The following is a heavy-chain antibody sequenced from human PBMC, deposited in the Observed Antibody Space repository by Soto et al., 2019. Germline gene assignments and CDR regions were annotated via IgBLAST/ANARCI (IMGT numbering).Heavy chain of an antibody. Sequence: PGGSLRLSCAASGFTFSSYGMHWVRQAPGKGLEWVAVISYDGSNKCYADSVKGRFTISRDNSKNTLYLQMNSLRAEDTAVYYCAKGWFGELGVNYWGQGTLVTVSS. D-gene: IGHD3-10*01. CDR2: ISYDGSNK. CDR3: AKGWFGELGVNY. J-gene: IGHJ4*02. CDR1: GFTFSSYG. V-gene: IGHV3-30*18.